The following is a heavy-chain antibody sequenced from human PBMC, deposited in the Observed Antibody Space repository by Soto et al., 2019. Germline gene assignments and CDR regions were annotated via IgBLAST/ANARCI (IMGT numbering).Heavy chain of an antibody. CDR3: ARGISLIVEVQRDAPDKYYFDS. Sequence: PSETLSLTXAVYGGSFSGHFWSWIRQPPGKGLEWIGEINHSGSTNFNPSLKSRVTISVDTSKNQFSLKVNSLTAADTAVYYCARGISLIVEVQRDAPDKYYFDSWGQGTVVTVSS. J-gene: IGHJ4*02. CDR2: INHSGST. CDR1: GGSFSGHF. V-gene: IGHV4-34*01. D-gene: IGHD2-21*01.